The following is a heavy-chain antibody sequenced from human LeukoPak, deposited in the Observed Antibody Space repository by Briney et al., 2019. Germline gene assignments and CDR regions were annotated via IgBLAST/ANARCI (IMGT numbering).Heavy chain of an antibody. V-gene: IGHV1-2*02. CDR2: INPNSGGT. CDR1: GYTFTGYY. D-gene: IGHD2-2*01. J-gene: IGHJ5*02. Sequence: ASVKVFCKASGYTFTGYYMHWVRQAPGQGLEWMGWINPNSGGTNYAQKFQGRVTMTRDTSISTAYMELSRLRSDDTAVYYCARPGYRSSTSCYSLDPWGQGTLVTVSS. CDR3: ARPGYRSSTSCYSLDP.